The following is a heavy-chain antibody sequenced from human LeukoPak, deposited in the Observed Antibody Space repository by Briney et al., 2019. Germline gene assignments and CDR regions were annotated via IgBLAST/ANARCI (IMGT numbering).Heavy chain of an antibody. CDR2: IYTSGST. Sequence: SETLSLTYTVSGGSISSYYWSWIRQPPGKGLEWIGYIYTSGSTNYNPSLKSRVTISVDTSKNQFSLKLSSVTAADTAVYYCARRRGSYYLDYWGQGTLVTVSS. V-gene: IGHV4-4*09. CDR1: GGSISSYY. J-gene: IGHJ4*02. D-gene: IGHD1-26*01. CDR3: ARRRGSYYLDY.